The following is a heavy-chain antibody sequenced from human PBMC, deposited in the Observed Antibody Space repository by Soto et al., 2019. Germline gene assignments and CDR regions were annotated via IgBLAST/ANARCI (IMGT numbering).Heavy chain of an antibody. V-gene: IGHV3-7*03. J-gene: IGHJ4*02. D-gene: IGHD6-19*01. CDR2: IKQDGSEK. CDR3: ARVESQWLAASGYFDY. Sequence: EVQLVESGGGLVQPGGSLRLSCAASGFTFSSYWMSWVRQAPGKGLEWVANIKQDGSEKYYVDSVKGRFTISRDNAKNSLYLQMNSLRAEDTAVYYCARVESQWLAASGYFDYWGQGTLVTVSS. CDR1: GFTFSSYW.